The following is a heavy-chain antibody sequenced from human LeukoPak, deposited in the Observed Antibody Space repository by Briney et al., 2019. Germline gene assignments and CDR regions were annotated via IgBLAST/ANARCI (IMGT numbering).Heavy chain of an antibody. CDR2: ISGSGGST. CDR1: GFTFTTYT. J-gene: IGHJ3*02. CDR3: AKDSHVPAATSDAFDI. Sequence: GGSLRISCAASGFTFTTYTMSWVRQAPGKGLAWVSAISGSGGSTYYADSVKGRFTISRDNSKNTLYLQMNSLRAEDTAVYYCAKDSHVPAATSDAFDIWGQGTMVTVSS. V-gene: IGHV3-23*01. D-gene: IGHD2-2*01.